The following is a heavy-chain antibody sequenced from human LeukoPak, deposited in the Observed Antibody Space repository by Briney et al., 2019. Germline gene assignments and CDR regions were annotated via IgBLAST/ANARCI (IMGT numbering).Heavy chain of an antibody. Sequence: VASVKVSCKASGGTFSSYAISWVRQAPGQGLEWMGGIIPIFGTANYAQKFQGRVTITTDESTSTAYMELSSLRSEDTAVYYCAGYYYDSSGYCYYYMDVWGKGTTVTVSS. D-gene: IGHD3-22*01. CDR1: GGTFSSYA. J-gene: IGHJ6*03. CDR3: AGYYYDSSGYCYYYMDV. V-gene: IGHV1-69*05. CDR2: IIPIFGTA.